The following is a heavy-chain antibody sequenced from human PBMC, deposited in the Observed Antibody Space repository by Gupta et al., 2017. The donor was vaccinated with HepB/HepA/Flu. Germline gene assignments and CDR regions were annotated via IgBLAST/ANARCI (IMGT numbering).Heavy chain of an antibody. J-gene: IGHJ6*03. Sequence: EVQLLESGGGLVQPGGSLRLSCAASGFGFSGNAMNWVRQAPGKGLEWVSGKGSDSKSHYADSVKGRFTISRDNSKNTLFLQMNSLRAEDTAVYYCAKDLHFWSAMDVWGKGTTVTVSS. V-gene: IGHV3-23*01. D-gene: IGHD3-3*02. CDR2: KGSDSKS. CDR3: AKDLHFWSAMDV. CDR1: GFGFSGNA.